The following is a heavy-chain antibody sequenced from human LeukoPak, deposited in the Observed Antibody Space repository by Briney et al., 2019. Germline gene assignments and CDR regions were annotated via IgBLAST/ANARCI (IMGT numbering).Heavy chain of an antibody. D-gene: IGHD3-9*01. CDR1: GFTFDDYG. V-gene: IGHV3-20*04. CDR3: ARAFGGDDILTGYYN. J-gene: IGHJ4*02. CDR2: INWNGGST. Sequence: GGSLRLSCAASGFTFDDYGMSWVRQAPGKGLEWVSGINWNGGSTGYADSVKGRFTISRDNAKNSLYLEMNSVRAEDTALYYCARAFGGDDILTGYYNWGQGTLVTVSS.